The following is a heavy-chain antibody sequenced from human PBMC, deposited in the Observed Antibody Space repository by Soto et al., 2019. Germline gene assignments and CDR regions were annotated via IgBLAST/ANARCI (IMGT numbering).Heavy chain of an antibody. V-gene: IGHV3-33*01. CDR2: IWYDGSNK. Sequence: GGSLRLSCAASGFTFSSYGMHWVRQAPGKGLEWVAVIWYDGSNKYYADSVKGRFTISRDNSKNTLYLQMNSLRAEDTAVYYCARVREAIGFGELLYYYYGMDVWGQGTTVTVSS. CDR3: ARVREAIGFGELLYYYYGMDV. D-gene: IGHD3-10*01. J-gene: IGHJ6*02. CDR1: GFTFSSYG.